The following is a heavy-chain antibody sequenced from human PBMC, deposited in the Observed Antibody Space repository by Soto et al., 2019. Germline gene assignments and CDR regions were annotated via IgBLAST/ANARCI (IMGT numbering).Heavy chain of an antibody. D-gene: IGHD6-13*01. V-gene: IGHV4-34*01. J-gene: IGHJ5*02. CDR1: GGSFSGYY. Sequence: SETLSLTCAVYGGSFSGYYWSWIRQPPGKGLEWIGEINHSGSTNYNPSLKSRVTISVDTSKNKFSLKLSSVTAADTAVYYCARGGGSSWYFSWFDPWGQGPLVTVSS. CDR2: INHSGST. CDR3: ARGGGSSWYFSWFDP.